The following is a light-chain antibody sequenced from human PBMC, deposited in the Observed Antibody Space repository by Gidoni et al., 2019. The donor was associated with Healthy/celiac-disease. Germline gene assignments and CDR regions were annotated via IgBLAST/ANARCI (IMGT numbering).Light chain of an antibody. V-gene: IGLV2-11*01. Sequence: QSALTQPRSVSGSPGQSVPISCTGTSSDVGGYNYVSWYQQHPGKAPKLMIYDVSKRPSGVPDRFSGSKSGNTASLTISGLQAEDEADYYCCSYAGSYKGVVFGGGTKLTVL. J-gene: IGLJ2*01. CDR2: DVS. CDR1: SSDVGGYNY. CDR3: CSYAGSYKGVV.